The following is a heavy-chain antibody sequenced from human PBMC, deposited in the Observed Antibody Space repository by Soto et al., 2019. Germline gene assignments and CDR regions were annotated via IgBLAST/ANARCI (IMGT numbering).Heavy chain of an antibody. V-gene: IGHV3-53*01. CDR1: GLTVSSNY. J-gene: IGHJ4*02. D-gene: IGHD4-4*01. Sequence: GGSLRLSCAASGLTVSSNYMTWVRQAPGKGLEWVSVIYSGGNTFYADSVKGRFTISRDNSKNTLNLQMDSLRAEDTAVYYCARGASNLNYWGQGTLDTVSS. CDR3: ARGASNLNY. CDR2: IYSGGNT.